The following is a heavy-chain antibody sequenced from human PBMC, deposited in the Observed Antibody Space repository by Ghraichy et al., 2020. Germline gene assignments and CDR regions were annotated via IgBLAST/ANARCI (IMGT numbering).Heavy chain of an antibody. CDR2: INHSGST. Sequence: SETLSLTCAVYGGSFSGYYWSWIRQPPGKGLEWIGEINHSGSTNYNPSLKSRVTISVDTSKNQFSLKLSSVTAADTAVYYCARPPQDDYGDSWMSGWDYWGQGTLVTVSS. J-gene: IGHJ4*02. D-gene: IGHD4-17*01. CDR1: GGSFSGYY. V-gene: IGHV4-34*01. CDR3: ARPPQDDYGDSWMSGWDY.